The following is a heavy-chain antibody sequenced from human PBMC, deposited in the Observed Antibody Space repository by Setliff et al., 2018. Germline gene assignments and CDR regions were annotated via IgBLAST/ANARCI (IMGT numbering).Heavy chain of an antibody. J-gene: IGHJ6*03. CDR2: IKSKTDGGTT. Sequence: PEGSLRLSCTSSGLTFSGAWLNWVRQAPGKGLEWVGRIKSKTDGGTTDYAAPVKGRFTISRDDSKNTVYLQMNSLKTEDTAVYYCSTDWEVTTSEVTYYYMGVWGKGTTVTVSS. V-gene: IGHV3-15*01. CDR3: STDWEVTTSEVTYYYMGV. D-gene: IGHD1-1*01. CDR1: GLTFSGAW.